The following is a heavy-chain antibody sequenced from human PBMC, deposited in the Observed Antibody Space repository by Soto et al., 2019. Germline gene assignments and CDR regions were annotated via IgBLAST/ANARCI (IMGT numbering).Heavy chain of an antibody. CDR2: ISGSGGST. CDR1: GFTFSSYA. Sequence: GGSLRLSCAASGFTFSSYAMSWVRQAPGKGLEWVSAISGSGGSTYYADSVKGRFTISRDNSKNTLYLQMNSLRAEDKAVYYCAKVRSEGLGELSQIPLPPHYYYYGMDVWGQGTTVTVSS. V-gene: IGHV3-23*01. D-gene: IGHD3-16*02. J-gene: IGHJ6*02. CDR3: AKVRSEGLGELSQIPLPPHYYYYGMDV.